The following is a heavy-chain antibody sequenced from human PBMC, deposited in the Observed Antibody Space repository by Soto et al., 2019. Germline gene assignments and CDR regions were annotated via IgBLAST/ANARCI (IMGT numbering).Heavy chain of an antibody. J-gene: IGHJ4*02. CDR2: IIPIFGTA. D-gene: IGHD2-2*01. Sequence: SVKVSCKASGGTFSSYAISWVRQTPGQGLEWMGGIIPIFGTANYAKKFQGRVTITADESTSTAYMELSSLRSEDTAVYYCARAVPATAKPFDYWGQGTLVTVSS. CDR1: GGTFSSYA. V-gene: IGHV1-69*13. CDR3: ARAVPATAKPFDY.